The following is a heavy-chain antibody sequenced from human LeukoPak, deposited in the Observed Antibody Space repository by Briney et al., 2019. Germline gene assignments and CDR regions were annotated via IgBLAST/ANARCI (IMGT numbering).Heavy chain of an antibody. J-gene: IGHJ4*02. V-gene: IGHV3-21*01. CDR1: GFSFSSYS. D-gene: IGHD3-22*01. CDR2: ISSSSYI. Sequence: GGSLRLSCTASGFSFSSYSMNWVRQAPGKGLEWVSCISSSSYIYYADSVKGRFTISRDNAKNSLYLQMNSLRAEDTAVYYCARGYYDSSGYYSAADYWGQGTLVTVSS. CDR3: ARGYYDSSGYYSAADY.